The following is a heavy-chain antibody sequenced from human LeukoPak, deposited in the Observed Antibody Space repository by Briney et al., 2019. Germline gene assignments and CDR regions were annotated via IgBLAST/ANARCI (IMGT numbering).Heavy chain of an antibody. J-gene: IGHJ5*02. CDR3: ARHGRRVTSSWFDP. CDR2: IFYSGTT. D-gene: IGHD2-21*02. V-gene: IGHV4-59*08. Sequence: PSETLSLTCTVSNGSISGYYWSWIRQPPGRGLEWIGYIFYSGTTNYNPSLRSRVTISVDTSKNQFSLRLSSVTAADTAVYYCARHGRRVTSSWFDPRGQGTLVTVSS. CDR1: NGSISGYY.